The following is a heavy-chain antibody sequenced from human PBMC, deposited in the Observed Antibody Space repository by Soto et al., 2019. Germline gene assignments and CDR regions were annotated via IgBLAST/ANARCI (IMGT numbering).Heavy chain of an antibody. D-gene: IGHD6-6*01. CDR1: GYIFTNYY. CDR3: ARGHISSTKNWLDP. J-gene: IGHJ5*02. V-gene: IGHV1-46*01. CDR2: INLSADRT. Sequence: GASVKVSCKASGYIFTNYYIHWVRQAPGQGLEWMGIINLSADRTSYAQKFQGRFTVTMDTSTSTVYMELGSLRSEDTAVYYCARGHISSTKNWLDPWGQGTLVTVS.